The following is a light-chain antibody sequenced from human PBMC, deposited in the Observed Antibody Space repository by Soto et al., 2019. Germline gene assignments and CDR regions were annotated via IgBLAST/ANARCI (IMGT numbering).Light chain of an antibody. V-gene: IGKV3-11*01. Sequence: EIVLTQSPATLSLSPGERATLSCRASQSVSSYLAWYQQKPGQAPRLLIYDASNRATGIPARFSGSGSGTDFTLTISSLEAEDFAVYYCQQRSIWPPWTFGQGTKVEMK. CDR2: DAS. CDR1: QSVSSY. CDR3: QQRSIWPPWT. J-gene: IGKJ1*01.